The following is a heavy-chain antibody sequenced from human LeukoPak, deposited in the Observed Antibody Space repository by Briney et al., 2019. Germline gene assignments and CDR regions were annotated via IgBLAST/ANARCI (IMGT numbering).Heavy chain of an antibody. CDR3: AINEGEYDSSGYYAFDI. CDR1: GGTFSSYA. CDR2: IIPILGTA. J-gene: IGHJ3*02. Sequence: SVKVSCKASGGTFSSYAISWVRQAPGQGLEWMGGIIPILGTAKYAQKFQGRVTNTADEFTSTAYMELSSLRSEDTAVYYCAINEGEYDSSGYYAFDIWGQGTMVTVSS. V-gene: IGHV1-69*13. D-gene: IGHD3-22*01.